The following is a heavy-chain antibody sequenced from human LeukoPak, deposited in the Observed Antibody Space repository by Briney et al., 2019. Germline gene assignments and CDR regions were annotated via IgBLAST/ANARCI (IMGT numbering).Heavy chain of an antibody. J-gene: IGHJ3*02. V-gene: IGHV3-21*01. Sequence: GGSLTLSCAASGFTFSCYSMNWVRQAPGKGRAWVSSISISSNYIYYTDSVKGRITIFRDNAKNSLYLQMNSLRAEDTTAYYCARGSRFGVVERDAFDIWGQGTMVTVSS. CDR2: ISISSNYI. D-gene: IGHD3-3*01. CDR3: ARGSRFGVVERDAFDI. CDR1: GFTFSCYS.